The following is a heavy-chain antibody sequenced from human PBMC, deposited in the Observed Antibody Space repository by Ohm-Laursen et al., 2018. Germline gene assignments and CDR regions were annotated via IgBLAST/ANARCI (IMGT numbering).Heavy chain of an antibody. CDR1: GFSVSTNY. CDR2: IDRGGNG. J-gene: IGHJ5*02. Sequence: ETLSLTCAASGFSVSTNYMNWARQAPGKGLEWVSEIDRGGNGYYAESVKGRFTISRDNSKNTLYLQMNNLRAEDSAVYYCASYYGGYDPWGQGTLVTVSS. V-gene: IGHV3-53*01. D-gene: IGHD4-23*01. CDR3: ASYYGGYDP.